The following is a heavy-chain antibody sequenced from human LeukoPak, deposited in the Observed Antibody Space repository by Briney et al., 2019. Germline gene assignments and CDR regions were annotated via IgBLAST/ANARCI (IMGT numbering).Heavy chain of an antibody. CDR2: IYSGGNT. CDR1: GFTVSSNY. J-gene: IGHJ4*02. Sequence: GGSLRLSCGASGFTVSSNYMSWVRQAPGKGLEWVSVIYSGGNTYYADSVKGRFTISRDNSKNTLYLQMSSLRAEDTAVYYCARDAGFRGTPDYWGQGTLVTVSS. V-gene: IGHV3-66*01. CDR3: ARDAGFRGTPDY. D-gene: IGHD2-15*01.